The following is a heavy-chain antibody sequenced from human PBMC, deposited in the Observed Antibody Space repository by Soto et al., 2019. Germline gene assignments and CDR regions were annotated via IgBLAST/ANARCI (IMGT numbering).Heavy chain of an antibody. Sequence: SQRLSYAASEFAFSTHAMHWVRQAPGEGLEWVAVISFDGTNKYYADSVKGRFTISRDNSRSTLYLQMNSLRIEDTAVYYCSASRDYNWFDPWGQGTLVTVSS. J-gene: IGHJ5*02. V-gene: IGHV3-30-3*01. CDR1: EFAFSTHA. CDR3: SASRDYNWFDP. D-gene: IGHD2-21*02. CDR2: ISFDGTNK.